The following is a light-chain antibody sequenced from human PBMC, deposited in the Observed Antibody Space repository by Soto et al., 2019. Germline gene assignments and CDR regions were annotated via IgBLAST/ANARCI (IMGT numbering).Light chain of an antibody. CDR2: GAS. CDR1: QSVSSH. J-gene: IGKJ1*01. V-gene: IGKV3-20*01. Sequence: EIVLTQSRATLSLSPGERATLSCRASQSVSSHLAWYQQKPGQAPRLLIYGASSRATGIPDRFSGSGSGTDFTLTISRLEPEEFAVYYCQKYGSSGTFGQGTKVDI. CDR3: QKYGSSGT.